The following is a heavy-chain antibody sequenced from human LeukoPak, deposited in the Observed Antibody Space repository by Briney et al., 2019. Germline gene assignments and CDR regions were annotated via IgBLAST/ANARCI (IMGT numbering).Heavy chain of an antibody. CDR2: INPNSGGT. CDR3: ATGVDIEATFDY. J-gene: IGHJ4*02. V-gene: IGHV1-2*02. CDR1: GYTFTGYY. Sequence: ASVKLSCKASGYTFTGYYMHWVRQAPGPGLEWMGWINPNSGGTNYAQKFHGRVTMTRDTSITTAYMELSRLRSDDTAVYYCATGVDIEATFDYWGQGTLVTVSS. D-gene: IGHD5-12*01.